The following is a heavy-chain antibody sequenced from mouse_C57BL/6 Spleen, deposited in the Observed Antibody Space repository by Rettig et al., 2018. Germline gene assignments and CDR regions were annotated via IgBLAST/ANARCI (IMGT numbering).Heavy chain of an antibody. CDR3: AIHWDWFAY. V-gene: IGHV1-69*01. Sequence: FKGKSTLTVDKSSSTAYMQLSSLTSEDSAVYYCAIHWDWFAYWGQGTLVTVSA. J-gene: IGHJ3*01. D-gene: IGHD4-1*01.